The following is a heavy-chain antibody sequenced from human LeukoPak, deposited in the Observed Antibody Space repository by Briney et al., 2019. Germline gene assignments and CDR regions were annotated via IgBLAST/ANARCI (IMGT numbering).Heavy chain of an antibody. CDR2: VYSGGLT. CDR1: GFIVSENY. Sequence: AGGSLRLSCAASGFIVSENYMSWVRQAPGKGLEWVSTVYSGGLTFYADPVKGRFTISRDNSKNTLCLQMSSLRAEDTAVYYCVRDRWPGLGDFWGQGTTVTVSS. CDR3: VRDRWPGLGDF. D-gene: IGHD6-19*01. V-gene: IGHV3-66*01. J-gene: IGHJ6*02.